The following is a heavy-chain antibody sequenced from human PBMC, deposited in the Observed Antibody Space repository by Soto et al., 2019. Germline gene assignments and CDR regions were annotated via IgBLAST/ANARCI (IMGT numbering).Heavy chain of an antibody. CDR3: AKDLRQGASVATVYGMDV. CDR1: GFTFSTTG. V-gene: IGHV3-30*18. CDR2: ISYDGSKT. Sequence: QVQLVESGGGVVQPGTSLRLSCTASGFTFSTTGMHWVRQAPGKGLEWVAVISYDGSKTYYADSVKSRLTISRDNFRGTVYLQVNSLRPEDTAVYYCAKDLRQGASVATVYGMDVCGQGITVSVSS. D-gene: IGHD6-19*01. J-gene: IGHJ6*02.